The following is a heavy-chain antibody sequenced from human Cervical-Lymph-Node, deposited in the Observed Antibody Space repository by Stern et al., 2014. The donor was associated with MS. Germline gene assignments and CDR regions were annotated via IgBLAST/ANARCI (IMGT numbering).Heavy chain of an antibody. D-gene: IGHD6-13*01. CDR2: IFPVFGTP. CDR3: ALSSETSDRWYSLGYDL. V-gene: IGHV1-69*01. J-gene: IGHJ5*02. Sequence: QLVQSESEATKPRSSVKVSFKASVGTFSKFPSSWVRQAPGQGLEWMGGIFPVFGTPTFAQDFRGRVTITADVSPSTVYMERSSLRSDDTAVYYCALSSETSDRWYSLGYDLWGQGTLVTVSS. CDR1: VGTFSKFP.